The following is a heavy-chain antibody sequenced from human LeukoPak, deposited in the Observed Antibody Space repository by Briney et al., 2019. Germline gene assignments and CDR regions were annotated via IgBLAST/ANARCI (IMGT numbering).Heavy chain of an antibody. CDR1: GFTFSSYW. Sequence: GGSLRLSCAASGFTFSSYWMNWVRQAPGKGLEWVSAISGSGGSTYYADSVKGRFTISRDNSKNTLYLQMNSLRAEDTAVYYCAKDIWADGAFDIWGQGTMVTVSS. D-gene: IGHD3-16*01. CDR3: AKDIWADGAFDI. V-gene: IGHV3-23*01. J-gene: IGHJ3*02. CDR2: ISGSGGST.